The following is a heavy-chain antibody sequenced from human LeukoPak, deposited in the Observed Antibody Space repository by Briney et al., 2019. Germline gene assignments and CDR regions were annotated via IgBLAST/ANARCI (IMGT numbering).Heavy chain of an antibody. D-gene: IGHD2-21*02. J-gene: IGHJ5*02. CDR3: AIPSNCGGGCHEAFDP. CDR1: GYSFTSYW. Sequence: GESLKISCKGSGYSFTSYWIGWVRQMPGKGLEWMGIMYPDDSDIKYSPSFQGQVIISVDKSISTAYLQWSSLKASDTAMYYCAIPSNCGGGCHEAFDPWGQGNLVPVSS. CDR2: MYPDDSDI. V-gene: IGHV5-51*01.